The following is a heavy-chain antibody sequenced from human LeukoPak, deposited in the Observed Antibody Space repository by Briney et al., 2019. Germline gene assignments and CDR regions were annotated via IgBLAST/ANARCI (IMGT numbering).Heavy chain of an antibody. CDR3: ARGHYGLDV. CDR2: ISYDGSNK. J-gene: IGHJ6*02. Sequence: GGSLRLSCAASGFTFSSYAMHWVRQAPGKGLEWVAVISYDGSNKYYADSVKGRFTISRDNARNSVYLQMNSLRAEDTAVYYCARGHYGLDVWGQGTTVTVSS. CDR1: GFTFSSYA. V-gene: IGHV3-30*04.